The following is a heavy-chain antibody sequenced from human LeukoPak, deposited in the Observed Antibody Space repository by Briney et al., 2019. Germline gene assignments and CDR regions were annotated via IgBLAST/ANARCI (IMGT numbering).Heavy chain of an antibody. CDR3: ARGTYSSSWYNWFDP. V-gene: IGHV1-69*06. D-gene: IGHD6-13*01. CDR1: GGTFSSYA. Sequence: ASVKVSCKASGGTFSSYAISWVRQAPGQGLEWMGGIIPIFGTANYAQKFQGRVTITADKSTSTAYMELSSLRSEDTAVYYCARGTYSSSWYNWFDPWGQGTLVTVSS. CDR2: IIPIFGTA. J-gene: IGHJ5*02.